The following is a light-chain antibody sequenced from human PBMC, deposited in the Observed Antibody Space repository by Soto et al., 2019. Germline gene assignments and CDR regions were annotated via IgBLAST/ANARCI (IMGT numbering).Light chain of an antibody. CDR3: QQYDDLPLT. Sequence: DIQMTQSPSSLSASVGDRVTITCQASQDIKKNLNWYQQRPGKAPKLLINDASNLERGVPSRFSGSGSGTYFTFTISSLQPEDIATFYCQQYDDLPLTFGGGTKVEIK. J-gene: IGKJ4*01. CDR2: DAS. V-gene: IGKV1-33*01. CDR1: QDIKKN.